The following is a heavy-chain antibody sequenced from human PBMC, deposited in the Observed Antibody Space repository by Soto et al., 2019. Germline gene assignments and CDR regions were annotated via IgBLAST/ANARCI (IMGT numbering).Heavy chain of an antibody. CDR1: GGSFSDNY. J-gene: IGHJ6*02. V-gene: IGHV2-70*11. D-gene: IGHD6-19*01. Sequence: TLSLTCAVYGGSFSDNYWSWIRQPPGKALEWLARIDWDDDKYYSTSLKTRLTISKDTSKNQVVLTMTNMDPVDTATYYFAQNSIAVAGILRYYYGMDVWGQGTTVTVSS. CDR3: AQNSIAVAGILRYYYGMDV. CDR2: IDWDDDK.